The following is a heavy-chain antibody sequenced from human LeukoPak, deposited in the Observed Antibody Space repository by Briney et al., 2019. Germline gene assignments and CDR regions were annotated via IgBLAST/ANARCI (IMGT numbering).Heavy chain of an antibody. Sequence: ASVKVSCKASGYTFTNYLMHWVRQAPGQRLEWMGWINAGNGNTKYSQKFQGRVTITRDTSTSTAYMELRSLRSDDTAVYYCARVFFIGQYCGGDCYPYYFDYWGQGTLVTVSS. J-gene: IGHJ4*02. D-gene: IGHD2-21*02. CDR1: GYTFTNYL. CDR2: INAGNGNT. V-gene: IGHV1-3*01. CDR3: ARVFFIGQYCGGDCYPYYFDY.